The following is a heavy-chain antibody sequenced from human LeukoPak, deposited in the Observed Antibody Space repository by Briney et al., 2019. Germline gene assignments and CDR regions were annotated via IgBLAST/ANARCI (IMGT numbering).Heavy chain of an antibody. V-gene: IGHV1-2*02. J-gene: IGHJ5*01. CDR1: GYTFTGYY. D-gene: IGHD1-26*01. Sequence: ASVKVSCKASGYTFTGYYLHWVRQAPGQGLEWMGCVNPNSGDTNYAQKFQGSVTMTRDTSISTVYMELSRLRSDDTTVYYCARASGSYWWFDSWGQGTLVTVSS. CDR2: VNPNSGDT. CDR3: ARASGSYWWFDS.